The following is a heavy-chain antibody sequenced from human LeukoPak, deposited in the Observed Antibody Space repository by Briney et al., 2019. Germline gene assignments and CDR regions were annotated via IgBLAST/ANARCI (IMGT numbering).Heavy chain of an antibody. CDR2: INPNSGGT. CDR1: GSTFSGYY. CDR3: ATSGMVRGMDV. D-gene: IGHD3-10*01. Sequence: ASVKVSCKASGSTFSGYYMHWVRQAPGQGLEWMGWINPNSGGTSYAQKFQGRVTMTRDTFISTAYMELSRLRSDDSAVYYCATSGMVRGMDVWGQGTTVTVSS. V-gene: IGHV1-2*02. J-gene: IGHJ6*02.